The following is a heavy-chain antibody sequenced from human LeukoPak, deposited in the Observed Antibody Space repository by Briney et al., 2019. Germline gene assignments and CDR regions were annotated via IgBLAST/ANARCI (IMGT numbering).Heavy chain of an antibody. V-gene: IGHV1-2*02. D-gene: IGHD5-12*01. J-gene: IGHJ6*03. CDR2: FNPDSGGT. CDR3: ARRYSGYDWIELGEDYYYYMDV. CDR1: GYTFTGYY. Sequence: GASVKVSCKASGYTFTGYYMHWVRQAPGQGLEWMGWFNPDSGGTNYAQKFQGRVTMTRDTSISTAYMELRSLRSDDTAVCYCARRYSGYDWIELGEDYYYYMDVGGKGTTVTISS.